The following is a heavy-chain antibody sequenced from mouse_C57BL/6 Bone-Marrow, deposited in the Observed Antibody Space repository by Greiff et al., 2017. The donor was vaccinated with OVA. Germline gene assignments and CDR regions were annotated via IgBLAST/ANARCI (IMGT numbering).Heavy chain of an antibody. CDR2: IDPSDSYT. J-gene: IGHJ2*01. V-gene: IGHV1-50*01. CDR1: GYTFTSYW. Sequence: QVQLQQPGAELVKPGASVKLSCKASGYTFTSYWMQWVKQRPGQGLEWIGEIDPSDSYTNYNQKFKGKATLTVDTSSSTAYMQLSSPTSEDSAVYYCARGGYFDYGGQGTTLTVSS. CDR3: ARGGYFDY.